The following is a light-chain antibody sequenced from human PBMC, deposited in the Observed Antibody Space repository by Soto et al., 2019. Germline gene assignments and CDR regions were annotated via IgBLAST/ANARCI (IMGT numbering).Light chain of an antibody. V-gene: IGLV2-14*01. CDR1: SSDVGGYNY. Sequence: QSVLTQPASVSGSPGQSITISCTGTSSDVGGYNYVSWYQHHPGKAPKLMIYEVNNRPSGVSNRFSGSKSGNTASLTISGLQAEDEADYYCSSYSSTITRIFGGGTKLTVL. CDR2: EVN. CDR3: SSYSSTITRI. J-gene: IGLJ2*01.